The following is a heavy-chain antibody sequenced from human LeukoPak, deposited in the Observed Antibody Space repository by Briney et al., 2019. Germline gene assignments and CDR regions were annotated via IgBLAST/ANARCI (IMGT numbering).Heavy chain of an antibody. Sequence: PSETLSLTCTVSGGSSSSGDYFWNWIRQPPGKGLEWIGYIYYSGSTYYNPSLKSRVSISVDTSKNQFSLKLSSVTAADTAVYYCARAGIDIQAGGTIHNRFDPWGQGTQVTVSS. V-gene: IGHV4-30-4*08. D-gene: IGHD6-13*01. CDR2: IYYSGST. CDR3: ARAGIDIQAGGTIHNRFDP. J-gene: IGHJ5*02. CDR1: GGSSSSGDYF.